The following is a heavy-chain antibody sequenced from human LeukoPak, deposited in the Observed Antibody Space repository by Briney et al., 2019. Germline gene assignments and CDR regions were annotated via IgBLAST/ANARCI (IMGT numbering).Heavy chain of an antibody. J-gene: IGHJ4*02. CDR3: AKGYIVTAADDY. CDR2: IWYDGSNK. V-gene: IGHV3-30*02. Sequence: GGSLRLSCAASGFTFSSCGMHWVRQAPGKGLEWVAVIWYDGSNKYYADSVKGRFTISRDNSKNTLYLQMNSLRAEDTALYYCAKGYIVTAADDYWGQGTLVTVS. D-gene: IGHD2-21*02. CDR1: GFTFSSCG.